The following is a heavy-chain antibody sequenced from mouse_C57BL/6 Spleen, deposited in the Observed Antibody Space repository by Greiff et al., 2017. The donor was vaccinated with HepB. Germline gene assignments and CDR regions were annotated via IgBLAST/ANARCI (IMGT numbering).Heavy chain of an antibody. V-gene: IGHV1-42*01. CDR3: ARSLYYYGSSGWYFDV. D-gene: IGHD1-1*01. Sequence: VQLQQSGPELVKPGASVKISCKASGYSFTGYYMNWVKQSPEKSLEWIGEINPSTGGTTYNQKFKANATLTVDKSSSTAYMQLKSLTSEDSAVYYCARSLYYYGSSGWYFDVWGTGTTVTVSS. CDR2: INPSTGGT. J-gene: IGHJ1*03. CDR1: GYSFTGYY.